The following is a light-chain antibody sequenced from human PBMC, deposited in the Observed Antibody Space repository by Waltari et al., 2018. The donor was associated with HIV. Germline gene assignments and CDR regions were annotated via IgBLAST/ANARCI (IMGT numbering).Light chain of an antibody. CDR2: GNS. CDR3: AAWDDSLRGSVI. J-gene: IGLJ2*01. V-gene: IGLV1-44*01. Sequence: QSVLTQPPSASGTPGQRVTISCSGSSSHIGSKSISWYQQLPGTAPKLLISGNSQRPTGVPDRFSGSKSGTSASLASSGLQYEDEADYYWAAWDDSLRGSVIFGGGTKLTVL. CDR1: SSHIGSKS.